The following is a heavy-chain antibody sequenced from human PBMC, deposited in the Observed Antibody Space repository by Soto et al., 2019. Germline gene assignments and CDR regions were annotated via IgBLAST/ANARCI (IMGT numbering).Heavy chain of an antibody. Sequence: QVQVVQSGVEVRRPGSSVKVSCKASGDTFKNCVISWVRQAPGQGLEWMGGIIPLFGTTDFAKRFQGRLTITTDESTTTAYMELSRLRSEDTATYYGAAELGFGKLSVVWGQGTTVIVSS. CDR3: AAELGFGKLSVV. J-gene: IGHJ6*02. CDR1: GDTFKNCV. D-gene: IGHD3-10*01. V-gene: IGHV1-69*01. CDR2: IIPLFGTT.